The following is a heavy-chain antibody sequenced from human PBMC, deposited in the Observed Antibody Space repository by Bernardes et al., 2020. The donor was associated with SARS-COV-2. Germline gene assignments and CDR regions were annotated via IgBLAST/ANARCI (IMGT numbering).Heavy chain of an antibody. J-gene: IGHJ4*02. CDR1: GFTFSSYG. D-gene: IGHD2-2*01. CDR3: ARERPDSTDFDY. V-gene: IGHV3-33*01. CDR2: IWYDGSNK. Sequence: GGSLRLSCAASGFTFSSYGMHWVRQAPGKGLEWVAVIWYDGSNKYYADSVKGRFTISRDNSKNTLYLQMNSLRAEDMAVYYCARERPDSTDFDYWGQGTLVTVSS.